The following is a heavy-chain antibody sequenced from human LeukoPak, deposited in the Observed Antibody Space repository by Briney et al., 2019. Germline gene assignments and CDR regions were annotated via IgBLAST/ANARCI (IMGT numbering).Heavy chain of an antibody. Sequence: GESLKISCQASGYSFTNYWIGWVRQMPGKGLEWLGIIYPGDSDTTYSPSFQGQVTISADKSISTAYLQCSSLKASDTAMYYCARQGATVTTLGLWGQGTLVTVSS. V-gene: IGHV5-51*01. J-gene: IGHJ4*02. CDR3: ARQGATVTTLGL. CDR2: IYPGDSDT. CDR1: GYSFTNYW. D-gene: IGHD4-17*01.